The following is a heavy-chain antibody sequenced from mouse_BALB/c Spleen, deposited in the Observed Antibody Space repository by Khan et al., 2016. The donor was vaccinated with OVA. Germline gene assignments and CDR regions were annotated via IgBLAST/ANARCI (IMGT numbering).Heavy chain of an antibody. Sequence: EVELVESGGDLVKPGGSLNLSCEASGFTFSSYGMSWLRQTPDKRLEWVATISNGGSYTYYPDSVKGRLTISRDNAKNTRYLQMSSLKSEDTAMYYCARHRFTTPTAWFAYWGQGTLVTVSA. CDR3: ARHRFTTPTAWFAY. CDR1: GFTFSSYG. V-gene: IGHV5-6*01. CDR2: ISNGGSYT. J-gene: IGHJ3*01. D-gene: IGHD1-2*01.